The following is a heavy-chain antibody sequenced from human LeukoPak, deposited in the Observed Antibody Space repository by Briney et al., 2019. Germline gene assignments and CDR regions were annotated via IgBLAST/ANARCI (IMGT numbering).Heavy chain of an antibody. CDR2: IKKDGSEK. CDR3: ARDRWEMAAEI. Sequence: GGSLRLSCAASGFTFSSYWMSWVRQAPGKGLEWVANIKKDGSEKYYVDSVKGRFTISRDNAKNSLYLQMNSLRAEDTAVYYCARDRWEMAAEIWGQGTLVTVSS. V-gene: IGHV3-7*01. CDR1: GFTFSSYW. J-gene: IGHJ4*02. D-gene: IGHD5-24*01.